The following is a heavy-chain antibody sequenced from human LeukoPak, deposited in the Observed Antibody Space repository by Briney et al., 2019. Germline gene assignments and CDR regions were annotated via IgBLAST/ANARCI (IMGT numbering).Heavy chain of an antibody. CDR3: ARDIGRAYYYGSGSTYYYGMDV. Sequence: ASVKVSCKASGYTFTGYYMHWVRQAPGQGLEWMGWINPNSGGTNYAQKFQGWVTMTRDTSISAAYMELSRLRSDDTAVYYCARDIGRAYYYGSGSTYYYGMDVWGQGTTVTVSS. CDR1: GYTFTGYY. V-gene: IGHV1-2*04. CDR2: INPNSGGT. J-gene: IGHJ6*02. D-gene: IGHD3-10*01.